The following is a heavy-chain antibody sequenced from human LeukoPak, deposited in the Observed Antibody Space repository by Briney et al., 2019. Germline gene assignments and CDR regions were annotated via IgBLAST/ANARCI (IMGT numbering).Heavy chain of an antibody. CDR3: AIEYSYGNAFDI. Sequence: SETLSLTCAVYGGSFSGYYWSWIRQSPGKGLEWIGEINHSGSTNYNPSLKSRVTISVDTSKNQFSLKLSSVTAADTAVYYCAIEYSYGNAFDIWGQGTMVTVSS. D-gene: IGHD5-18*01. CDR2: INHSGST. CDR1: GGSFSGYY. J-gene: IGHJ3*02. V-gene: IGHV4-34*01.